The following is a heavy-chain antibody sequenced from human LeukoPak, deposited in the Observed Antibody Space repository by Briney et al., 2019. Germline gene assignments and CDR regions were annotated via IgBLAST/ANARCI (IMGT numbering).Heavy chain of an antibody. CDR2: ISWNSGSI. J-gene: IGHJ6*02. V-gene: IGHV3-9*01. CDR1: GFTFDDYA. Sequence: GRSLRLSCAASGFTFDDYAMHWVRQAPGKGLEWVSGISWNSGSIGYADSVKGRFTISRDNAKNSLYLQMNSLRAEDTALYYCAKALYYDILLTSELYYHYGMDVWGQGTTVTVSS. CDR3: AKALYYDILLTSELYYHYGMDV. D-gene: IGHD3-9*01.